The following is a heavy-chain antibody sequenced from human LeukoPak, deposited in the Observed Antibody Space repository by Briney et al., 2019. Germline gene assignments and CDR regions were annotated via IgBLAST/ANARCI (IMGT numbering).Heavy chain of an antibody. J-gene: IGHJ4*02. Sequence: SETLSLTCTVSGGSISSYYWNWIRQPPGKGLEWIGYIFYSGSTNYNPSLKSRVTISVDTSKNQFSLKVRSVTAADTAVYYCARSKVGNSDWYLTKYWGQGTLVTVSS. CDR1: GGSISSYY. CDR3: ARSKVGNSDWYLTKY. D-gene: IGHD2-21*02. CDR2: IFYSGST. V-gene: IGHV4-59*01.